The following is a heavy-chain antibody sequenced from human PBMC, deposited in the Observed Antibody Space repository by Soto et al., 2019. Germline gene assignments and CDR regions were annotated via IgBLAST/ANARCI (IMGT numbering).Heavy chain of an antibody. CDR3: AKGYSSSWYGLVNY. J-gene: IGHJ4*02. CDR2: ISGSGGST. V-gene: IGHV3-23*01. CDR1: GFTFSSYA. D-gene: IGHD6-13*01. Sequence: GGSLRLSCAASGFTFSSYAMSWVRQAPGKGLEWVSAISGSGGSTYYADSVKGRFTISRDNSKNTLYLQMNSLRAEDTAVYYCAKGYSSSWYGLVNYWGQGTLVTVSS.